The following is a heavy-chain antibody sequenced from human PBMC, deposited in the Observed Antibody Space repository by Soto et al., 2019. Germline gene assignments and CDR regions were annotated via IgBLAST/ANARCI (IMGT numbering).Heavy chain of an antibody. V-gene: IGHV4-31*03. CDR1: GGYVNAGGYY. CDR3: ARMFDFFTGEDY. D-gene: IGHD7-27*01. CDR2: IYYSGST. J-gene: IGHJ4*02. Sequence: QVQLQESGPGLVKPSQTLSLNCTVSGGYVNAGGYYWSWIRQHPGKGLEWIGYIYYSGSTYYNPSLKSRVTISVDTSQNQFSLKLSSVTAADTAVYYCARMFDFFTGEDYWGQRIQVIVSS.